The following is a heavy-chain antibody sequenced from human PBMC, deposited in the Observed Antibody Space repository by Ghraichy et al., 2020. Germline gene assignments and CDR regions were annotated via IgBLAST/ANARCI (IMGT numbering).Heavy chain of an antibody. J-gene: IGHJ3*01. CDR1: GGTLGFDS. V-gene: IGHV4-34*01. Sequence: SETLSLTCSISGGTLGFDSRSWFRQSPGKGLEWIGEVNHSGTTNYKSSFKSRVTMSVDKPKNQFSLTLTSLTAAETAMYFCARAQTVHLWGQGTMVTVSS. CDR2: VNHSGTT. D-gene: IGHD2-21*02. CDR3: ARAQTVHL.